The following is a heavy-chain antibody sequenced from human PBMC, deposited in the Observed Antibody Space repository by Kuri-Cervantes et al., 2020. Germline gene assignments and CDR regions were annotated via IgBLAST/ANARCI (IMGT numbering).Heavy chain of an antibody. CDR2: ISSSGTSI. D-gene: IGHD3-3*01. V-gene: IGHV3-11*01. J-gene: IGHJ6*03. CDR1: GFTFSDHY. Sequence: GGSLRLSCVASGFTFSDHYMTWIRQAPGKGLEWVSYISSSGTSIYYADSVKGRFTMSRDNAKNSLYLQMNSLRAEDTAVYYCARDKGTDVLRFLEWSRTMDVWGKGTTVTVSS. CDR3: ARDKGTDVLRFLEWSRTMDV.